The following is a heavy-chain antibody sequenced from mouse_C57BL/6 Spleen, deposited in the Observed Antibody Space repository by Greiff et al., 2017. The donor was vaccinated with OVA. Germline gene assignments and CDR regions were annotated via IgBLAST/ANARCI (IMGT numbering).Heavy chain of an antibody. CDR1: GYAFSSSW. D-gene: IGHD4-1*01. CDR3: AREGANWDGVYAMDY. Sequence: LVESGPELVKPGASVKISCKASGYAFSSSWMNWVKQRPGKGLEWIGRIYPGDGDTNYNGKFKGKATLTADKSSSTAYMQLSSLTSEDSAVYFCAREGANWDGVYAMDYWGQGTSVTVSS. CDR2: IYPGDGDT. V-gene: IGHV1-82*01. J-gene: IGHJ4*01.